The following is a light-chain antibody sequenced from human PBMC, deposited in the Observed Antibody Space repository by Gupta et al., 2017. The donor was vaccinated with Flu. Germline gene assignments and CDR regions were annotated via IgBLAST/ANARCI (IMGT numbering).Light chain of an antibody. CDR1: TLGDKY. J-gene: IGLJ2*01. CDR2: QDS. Sequence: SSELTPPPSLSVSPGQTASITCSGDTLGDKYACWYQQKPGQSPVLVIYQDSKRPSVIPERFSGSNSGNTAALTISGTQDMDEDDYYCQARDSSSVVFGGGTKLTVL. V-gene: IGLV3-1*01. CDR3: QARDSSSVV.